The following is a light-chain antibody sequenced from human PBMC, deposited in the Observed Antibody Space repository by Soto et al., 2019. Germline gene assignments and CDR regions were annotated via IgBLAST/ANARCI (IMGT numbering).Light chain of an antibody. CDR2: KAS. Sequence: DIQMTQSPSTLCASVGDRVTIICRASQSISSWLAWYQQKGGKAPKLLISKASNLDSGVPSRFSGSGSGTEFNLTISSLQPEDFAVYYCQQYNNWPRTFGQGTKVDIK. CDR1: QSISSW. CDR3: QQYNNWPRT. J-gene: IGKJ1*01. V-gene: IGKV1-5*03.